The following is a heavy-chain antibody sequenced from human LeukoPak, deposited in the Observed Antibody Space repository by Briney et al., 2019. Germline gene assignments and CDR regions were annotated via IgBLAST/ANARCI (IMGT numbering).Heavy chain of an antibody. V-gene: IGHV3-48*01. CDR1: GFTFSIYS. CDR2: ITSSSRTK. D-gene: IGHD3-3*01. Sequence: PGGSLRLCCAASGFTFSIYSMNWVRQAPGKGLEWVSYITSSSRTKYYADSVKGRFIISRDNAKNSLYLQMNSLRAEDTAVYYCARHGDFWSGYYVDYWGQGTLVTVSS. J-gene: IGHJ4*02. CDR3: ARHGDFWSGYYVDY.